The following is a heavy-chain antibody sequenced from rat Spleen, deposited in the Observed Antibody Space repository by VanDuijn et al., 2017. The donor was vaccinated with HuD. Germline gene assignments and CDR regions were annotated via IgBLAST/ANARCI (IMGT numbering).Heavy chain of an antibody. CDR1: GFTFSSSG. V-gene: IGHV5-19*01. CDR2: ISPSAAYT. D-gene: IGHD1-11*01. J-gene: IGHJ2*01. Sequence: EVQLVESGGGLVQPGRSLRLSCAASGFTFSSSGMHWIRQAPTKGLEWVASISPSAAYTYYRASVKGRFTLSGDNAKSTLYLQMNSLRSEDTATYFCARHEDYGGYSRDYFGYWGQGVMVTVSS. CDR3: ARHEDYGGYSRDYFGY.